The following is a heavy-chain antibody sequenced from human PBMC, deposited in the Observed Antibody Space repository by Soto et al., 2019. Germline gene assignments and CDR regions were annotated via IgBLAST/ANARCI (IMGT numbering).Heavy chain of an antibody. CDR3: ASDRDDYGSGNYYNRIDF. V-gene: IGHV1-69*01. Sequence: QVQLVQSGAEVKKPGSSVKVSCKASGGIFSTYAISWLRRATGQGLEWMGGIIPIFGTPNYAQRFQGRVTITADESTSTAYMELSRLRSEDTAVYYCASDRDDYGSGNYYNRIDFWGQGTLVTVSS. J-gene: IGHJ4*02. CDR1: GGIFSTYA. D-gene: IGHD3-10*01. CDR2: IIPIFGTP.